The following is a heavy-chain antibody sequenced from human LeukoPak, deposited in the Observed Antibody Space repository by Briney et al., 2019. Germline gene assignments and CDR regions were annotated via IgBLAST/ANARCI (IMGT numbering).Heavy chain of an antibody. D-gene: IGHD6-13*01. CDR2: ISGSGGST. J-gene: IGHJ4*02. V-gene: IGHV3-23*01. CDR1: GFTVSSNY. CDR3: AKDQQQLVHPLHFDY. Sequence: PGGSLRLSCAASGFTVSSNYMSCVRQAPGKGLEWVSAISGSGGSTYYADSVKGRFTISRDNSKNTLYLQMNSLRAEDTAVYYCAKDQQQLVHPLHFDYWGQGTLVTVSS.